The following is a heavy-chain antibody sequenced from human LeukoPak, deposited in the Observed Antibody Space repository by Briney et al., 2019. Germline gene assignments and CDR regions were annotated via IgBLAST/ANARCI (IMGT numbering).Heavy chain of an antibody. D-gene: IGHD3-16*01. CDR2: IYHTGST. Sequence: PSETLSLTCDVPGYSISSGYYWGWIRQSPGKGLEWIGSIYHTGSTYYNPSLKSRLTITVDTSKNQFSLRLSSVTAADTAVYYCARTRGGVVDAFDIWGQGTMVTVSS. J-gene: IGHJ3*02. V-gene: IGHV4-38-2*01. CDR3: ARTRGGVVDAFDI. CDR1: GYSISSGYY.